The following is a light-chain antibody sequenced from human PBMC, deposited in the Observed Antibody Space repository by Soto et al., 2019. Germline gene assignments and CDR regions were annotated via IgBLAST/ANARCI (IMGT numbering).Light chain of an antibody. CDR3: SSYASSSTLV. CDR2: EVT. J-gene: IGLJ1*01. Sequence: QSAPTQPASVSGSPGQSITISCTGTSSDVGGYNYVSWYQQHPGKAPKLMIYEVTDRPSGVSNRFSGSKSGNTASLTISGLQAEDEAEYYCSSYASSSTLVFGTGTKLTVL. V-gene: IGLV2-14*01. CDR1: SSDVGGYNY.